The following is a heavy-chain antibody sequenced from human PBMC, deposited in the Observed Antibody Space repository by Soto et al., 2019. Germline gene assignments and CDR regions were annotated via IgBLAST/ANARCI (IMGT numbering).Heavy chain of an antibody. CDR3: AREPRYCRGGSCSITGDAYDI. CDR1: GFIVRDTY. V-gene: IGHV3-66*01. J-gene: IGHJ3*02. D-gene: IGHD2-15*01. CDR2: ISNRGDT. Sequence: EVQLVESGGGLVQPGGSLRLSCTASGFIVRDTYVNWVRQAQGKGLEWVSVISNRGDTHYADSVRGRFSLSRDISDNTLHLQMNNLRVEDTAVYYCAREPRYCRGGSCSITGDAYDIWGQGTMVTVSS.